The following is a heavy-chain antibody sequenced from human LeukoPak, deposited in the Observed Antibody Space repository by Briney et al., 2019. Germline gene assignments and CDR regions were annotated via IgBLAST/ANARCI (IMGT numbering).Heavy chain of an antibody. J-gene: IGHJ4*02. CDR1: GGSLSNYY. D-gene: IGHD5-24*01. CDR2: INHSGST. V-gene: IGHV4-34*01. CDR3: ARGGRDGYTLYPFDY. Sequence: PSETLSLTCAVHGGSLSNYYWSWIRQPPGKGLEWIGEINHSGSTNYNPSLKSRVTMSVDTSKNQFSLKLSSVTAADTAVYYCARGGRDGYTLYPFDYWGQGTLVTVSS.